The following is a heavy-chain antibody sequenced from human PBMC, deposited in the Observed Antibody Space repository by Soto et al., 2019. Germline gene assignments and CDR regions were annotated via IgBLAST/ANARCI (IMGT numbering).Heavy chain of an antibody. D-gene: IGHD6-19*01. CDR2: ISGSGGST. V-gene: IGHV3-23*01. CDR1: GFTFSSYA. CDR3: AAVAVAGRGRPQFDY. J-gene: IGHJ4*02. Sequence: PGGSLRLSCAASGFTFSSYAMSWVRQAPGKGLEWVSAISGSGGSTYYADSVKGRFTISRDNSKNTLYLQMNSLRAEDTAVYYCAAVAVAGRGRPQFDYWGQGTLVTVSS.